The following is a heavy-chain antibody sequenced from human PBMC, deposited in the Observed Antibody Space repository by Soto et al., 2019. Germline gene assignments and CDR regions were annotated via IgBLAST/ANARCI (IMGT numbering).Heavy chain of an antibody. CDR2: ISGSGGST. CDR3: AKDLYYYDSSGYYDY. V-gene: IGHV3-23*01. D-gene: IGHD3-22*01. Sequence: GGSLRLSCAASGFTFSSYAVSWVRQAPGKGLEWVSAISGSGGSTYYADSVKGRFTIPRDNSKNTLYLQMNSLRAEDTAVYYCAKDLYYYDSSGYYDYWGQGTLVTVSS. J-gene: IGHJ4*02. CDR1: GFTFSSYA.